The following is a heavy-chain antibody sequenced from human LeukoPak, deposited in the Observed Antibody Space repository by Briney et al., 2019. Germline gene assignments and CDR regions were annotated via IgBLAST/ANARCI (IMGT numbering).Heavy chain of an antibody. D-gene: IGHD4-17*01. CDR1: GGSISDYY. V-gene: IGHV4-59*08. CDR2: IYSRGST. Sequence: SETLSLTCTVSGGSISDYYWSWTRQPPGKGPEWIGYIYSRGSTNYNPSLKSRVSMSIDTSKNQFSLRLSSVTAADTAVYYCARLATYGDYSDWGQGTLVTVSS. CDR3: ARLATYGDYSD. J-gene: IGHJ4*02.